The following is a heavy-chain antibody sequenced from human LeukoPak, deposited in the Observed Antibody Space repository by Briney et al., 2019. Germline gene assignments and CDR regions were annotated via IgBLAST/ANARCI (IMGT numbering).Heavy chain of an antibody. J-gene: IGHJ1*01. Sequence: GGSLRLSCAASGFTFSSYWMSWVRQAPGKGLEWVANIKQDGSEKYYVDSVKGRFTISRDNAKNSLYLQMNSLRADDTALYYCASAPDYGDYSRYFQHWGQGTLVTVSS. V-gene: IGHV3-7*01. D-gene: IGHD4-17*01. CDR3: ASAPDYGDYSRYFQH. CDR2: IKQDGSEK. CDR1: GFTFSSYW.